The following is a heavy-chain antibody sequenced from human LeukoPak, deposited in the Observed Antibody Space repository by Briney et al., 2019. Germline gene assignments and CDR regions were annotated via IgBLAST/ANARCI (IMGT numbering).Heavy chain of an antibody. D-gene: IGHD1-26*01. CDR1: GFTFGDYA. V-gene: IGHV4-34*01. CDR3: ARDRRVGATTGVVDY. CDR2: INHSGST. J-gene: IGHJ4*02. Sequence: GSLRLSCTASGFTFGDYAMTWIRQPPGKGLEWIGEINHSGSTYYNPSLKSRVTISVDTSKNQFSLKLSSVTAADTAVYYCARDRRVGATTGVVDYWGQGTLVTVSS.